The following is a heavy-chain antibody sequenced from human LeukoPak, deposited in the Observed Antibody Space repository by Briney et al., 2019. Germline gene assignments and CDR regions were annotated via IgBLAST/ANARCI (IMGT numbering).Heavy chain of an antibody. D-gene: IGHD3-10*01. CDR1: GFTFSSYG. Sequence: GGSLRLSCAASGFTFSSYGMHWVRQAPGKGLEWVAVIWYDGSNKYYADSVKGRFTISRDNSKNTLYLQMNSLRAEDTAVYYCARPYGSGSPYIYYYYYGMDVWGQGTTVTVSS. V-gene: IGHV3-30*19. J-gene: IGHJ6*02. CDR3: ARPYGSGSPYIYYYYYGMDV. CDR2: IWYDGSNK.